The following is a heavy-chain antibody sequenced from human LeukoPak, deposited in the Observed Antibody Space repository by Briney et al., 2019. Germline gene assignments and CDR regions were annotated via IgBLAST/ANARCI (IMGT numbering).Heavy chain of an antibody. D-gene: IGHD4-23*01. CDR1: GDSISIYY. CDR3: ARHFWHVYGGNTALFDY. V-gene: IGHV4-59*08. J-gene: IGHJ4*02. CDR2: INYSGST. Sequence: PSETLSLTCSVSGDSISIYYWSWIRQPPGKGLQWIGYINYSGSTNYNPSLKSRVTISVDTSKNQFSLKLSSVTAADTAVYYCARHFWHVYGGNTALFDYWGQGTLVTVSS.